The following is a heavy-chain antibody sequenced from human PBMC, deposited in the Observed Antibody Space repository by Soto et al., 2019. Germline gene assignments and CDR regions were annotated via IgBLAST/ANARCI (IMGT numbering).Heavy chain of an antibody. Sequence: EVQLVESGGGLVKPGGSLTLSCATSGFIFSNYKMNWVRQAPGKGLEWVSTISGTSSNIYYADSVKGRFTISRDNAENSLYLQMNSLRTEDTAVYYCARGPLFAGYYYCLDVWSKGTTVIVSS. V-gene: IGHV3-21*06. D-gene: IGHD2-21*01. J-gene: IGHJ6*03. CDR1: GFIFSNYK. CDR3: ARGPLFAGYYYCLDV. CDR2: ISGTSSNI.